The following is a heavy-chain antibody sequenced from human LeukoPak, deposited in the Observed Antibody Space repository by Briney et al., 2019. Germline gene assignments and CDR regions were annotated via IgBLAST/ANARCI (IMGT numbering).Heavy chain of an antibody. V-gene: IGHV5-10-1*01. J-gene: IGHJ5*02. CDR2: IDPSNSYT. D-gene: IGHD6-13*01. CDR3: ARHRVAAAGNWFDP. CDR1: EYSFTSYW. Sequence: AGESLKISCKGSEYSFTSYWISWVRQMPGKGLEWMGRIDPSNSYTNYSPSFQGHVSISADKSANTAYLQWRSLQASDTAMYYCARHRVAAAGNWFDPWGQGTLVTVSS.